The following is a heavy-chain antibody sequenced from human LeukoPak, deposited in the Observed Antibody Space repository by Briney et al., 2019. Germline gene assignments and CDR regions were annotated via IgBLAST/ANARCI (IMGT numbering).Heavy chain of an antibody. CDR2: ISGSGGST. J-gene: IGHJ4*02. CDR3: AKIKLIVAHGGYYFDY. D-gene: IGHD3-22*01. V-gene: IGHV3-23*01. CDR1: GFTFSSYA. Sequence: GGSLRLSCAASGFTFSSYAMSWVRQAPGKGLEWVSAISGSGGSTYYADSVKGRFTISRDNSKNTLYLQMNSLRAEDTAVYYCAKIKLIVAHGGYYFDYWGQGTLVTVSS.